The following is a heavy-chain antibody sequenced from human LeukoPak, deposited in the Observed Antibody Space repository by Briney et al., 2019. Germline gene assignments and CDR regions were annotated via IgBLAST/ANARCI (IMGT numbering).Heavy chain of an antibody. Sequence: SETLSLTCTVSGGSISSSSYYWGWIRQPPGKGLEWIGSIYYSGSTYYNPSLKSRVTISVDTSKNQFSLKLSSVTAADTAVYYCARVGSEGDYYYYYMDVWGKGTTVTISS. J-gene: IGHJ6*03. V-gene: IGHV4-39*01. D-gene: IGHD6-25*01. CDR2: IYYSGST. CDR3: ARVGSEGDYYYYYMDV. CDR1: GGSISSSSYY.